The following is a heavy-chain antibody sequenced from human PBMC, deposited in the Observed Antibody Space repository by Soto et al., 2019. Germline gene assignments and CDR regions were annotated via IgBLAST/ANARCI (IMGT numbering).Heavy chain of an antibody. CDR2: ISYDGSNK. Sequence: QVQLVASGGGVVQPGRSLRLSCAASGFTFSSYGMHWVRQAPGKGLEWVAVISYDGSNKYYPDSVKGRFTISRDNSKNTLYLQMNSLRAEDTAVYYCAKDGGVYGDSYYYYYYMDVWGKGTTVTVSS. CDR1: GFTFSSYG. D-gene: IGHD4-17*01. V-gene: IGHV3-30*18. J-gene: IGHJ6*03. CDR3: AKDGGVYGDSYYYYYYMDV.